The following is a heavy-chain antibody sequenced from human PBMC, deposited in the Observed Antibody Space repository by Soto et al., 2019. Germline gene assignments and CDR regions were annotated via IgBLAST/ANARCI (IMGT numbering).Heavy chain of an antibody. V-gene: IGHV4-30-4*01. CDR3: ATMGTPVTGLYYFDY. J-gene: IGHJ4*02. CDR1: GGSIGSGNYY. D-gene: IGHD4-17*01. Sequence: SETLSLTCTVSGGSIGSGNYYWSWIRQPPGKGLEWIGFISYSGTTHYSASLRSRVSISVDTSKNQFSLDLSSVTAADTAVYYCATMGTPVTGLYYFDYWGRGTLVTVSS. CDR2: ISYSGTT.